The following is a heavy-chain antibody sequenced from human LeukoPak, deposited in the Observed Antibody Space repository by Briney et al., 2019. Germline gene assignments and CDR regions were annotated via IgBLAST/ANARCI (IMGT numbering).Heavy chain of an antibody. J-gene: IGHJ2*01. CDR1: GGSIRSDY. CDR2: IYGTGST. V-gene: IGHV4-4*07. D-gene: IGHD1-26*01. CDR3: ARDAGAQWWYFDL. Sequence: SETLSLTCAVSGGSIRSDYWSWIRQPAGKGLEWIGRIYGTGSTNYNPSLKSRVTMSVDTSKNQFSLNLSSVTAADTAVYYCARDAGAQWWYFDLWGRGTLVTVSS.